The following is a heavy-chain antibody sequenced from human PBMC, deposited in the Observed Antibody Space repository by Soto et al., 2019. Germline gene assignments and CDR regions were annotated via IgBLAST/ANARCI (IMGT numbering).Heavy chain of an antibody. CDR2: ISYSGTT. D-gene: IGHD5-18*01. V-gene: IGHV4-59*01. CDR3: ARAGGGYTLYSMDV. J-gene: IGHJ6*03. Sequence: SSETLSLTCIVSGGSMSSYYWSWIRQPPGKGLEWIGYISYSGTTNYNPSLKGRVTISVDTSKNQFSLKLSSVTAADTAVYYCARAGGGYTLYSMDVWGKGTTVTVSS. CDR1: GGSMSSYY.